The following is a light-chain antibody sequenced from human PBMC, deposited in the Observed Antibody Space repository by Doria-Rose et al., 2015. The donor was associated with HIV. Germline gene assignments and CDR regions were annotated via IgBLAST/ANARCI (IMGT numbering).Light chain of an antibody. J-gene: IGKJ1*01. V-gene: IGKV3-20*01. CDR3: QHYGSSPRT. CDR1: QSVSSSY. Sequence: VLTQSPGTLSLSPGEGATLSCRTSQSVSSSYLAWYQQKPGQAPRLLIYGASRRATGIPDRFSGSGSGTDFTLTISRLEPEDFAVYYCQHYGSSPRTFGQGTKVEIK. CDR2: GAS.